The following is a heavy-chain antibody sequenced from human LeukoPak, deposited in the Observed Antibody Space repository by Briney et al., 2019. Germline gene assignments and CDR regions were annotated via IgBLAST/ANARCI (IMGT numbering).Heavy chain of an antibody. Sequence: GGSLRLSCVASGFTFSNYWMSWVRQAPGKGLEWVANIKRDGRDKNSVDSVKGRFTISRDNAKNSMFLQMSSLRVEDTAVYYCARESRITGTTTSGFDMWGQGTMVTVSS. CDR2: IKRDGRDK. CDR3: ARESRITGTTTSGFDM. J-gene: IGHJ3*02. V-gene: IGHV3-7*01. D-gene: IGHD1-14*01. CDR1: GFTFSNYW.